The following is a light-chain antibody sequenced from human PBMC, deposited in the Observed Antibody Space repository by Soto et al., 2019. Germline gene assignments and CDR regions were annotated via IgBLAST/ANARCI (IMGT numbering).Light chain of an antibody. CDR1: SSDVGSYNL. Sequence: QSVLTQPASVSGSPGQWITISCTGTSSDVGSYNLVSWYQQHPGKAPKLMIYEGSKRPSGVSNRFSGSKSGNTASLTISGLQAEDEADYYCCSYAGSSIVVFGGGTKLTVL. CDR2: EGS. J-gene: IGLJ2*01. CDR3: CSYAGSSIVV. V-gene: IGLV2-23*01.